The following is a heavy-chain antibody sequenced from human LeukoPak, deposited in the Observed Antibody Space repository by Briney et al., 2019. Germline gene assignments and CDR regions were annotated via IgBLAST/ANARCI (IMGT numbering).Heavy chain of an antibody. J-gene: IGHJ1*01. CDR1: GGSISSYY. CDR3: ARHSEYSSSWYTNSPRSEYFQH. Sequence: SETLSLTCTVSGGSISSYYWSWIRQPPGKGLEWIGYIYYSESTNYNPSLKSRVTISVDTSKNQFSLKLSSVTAADTAVYYCARHSEYSSSWYTNSPRSEYFQHWGQGTLVTVSP. CDR2: IYYSEST. D-gene: IGHD6-13*01. V-gene: IGHV4-59*08.